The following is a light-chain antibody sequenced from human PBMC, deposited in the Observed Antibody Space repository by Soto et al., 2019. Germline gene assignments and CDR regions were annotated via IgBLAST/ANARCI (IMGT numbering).Light chain of an antibody. CDR3: SSYTSSSTRV. J-gene: IGLJ2*01. CDR2: DVS. CDR1: SSDVGGYNY. Sequence: QSALTQPASVSGSPGQSITISCTGTSSDVGGYNYVSWYQQHPGKAPKLMIYDVSNRPSGVSNRFSGSKSGNXXSLTISGLQAEDEADYYCSSYTSSSTRVFGGGTXXTVL. V-gene: IGLV2-14*01.